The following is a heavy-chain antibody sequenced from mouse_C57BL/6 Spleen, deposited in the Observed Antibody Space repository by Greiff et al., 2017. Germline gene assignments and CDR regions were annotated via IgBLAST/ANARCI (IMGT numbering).Heavy chain of an antibody. D-gene: IGHD3-3*01. V-gene: IGHV1-69*01. Sequence: QVQLQQPGAALVMPGASVKLSCKASGYTFTSYWMHWVKQRPGQGLEWIGEIDPSDSYTNYNQKFKGKSTLTVDKSSSTAYMQLSSLTSEDSAVYYCARGTGDYYAMDYWGQGTSVTVSS. CDR3: ARGTGDYYAMDY. CDR2: IDPSDSYT. J-gene: IGHJ4*01. CDR1: GYTFTSYW.